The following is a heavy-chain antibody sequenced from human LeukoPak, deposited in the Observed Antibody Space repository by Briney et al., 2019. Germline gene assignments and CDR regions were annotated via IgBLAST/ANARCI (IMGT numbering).Heavy chain of an antibody. Sequence: PGESLKISCKVSGYIFTSYWIGWVRQMPGKGLEWMGIIYPGDSDTRYSPSFQGQVTISADKSISTAYLQWSSLKASDTAMYYCASQGLTTVTNDAFDIWGQGTMVTVSS. CDR3: ASQGLTTVTNDAFDI. CDR1: GYIFTSYW. D-gene: IGHD4-17*01. CDR2: IYPGDSDT. J-gene: IGHJ3*02. V-gene: IGHV5-51*01.